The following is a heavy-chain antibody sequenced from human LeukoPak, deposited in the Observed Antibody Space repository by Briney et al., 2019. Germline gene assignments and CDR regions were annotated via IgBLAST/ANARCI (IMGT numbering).Heavy chain of an antibody. V-gene: IGHV3-49*04. D-gene: IGHD1-26*01. J-gene: IGHJ4*02. CDR3: ARERPGRE. Sequence: GGSLRLSCAASGFTFGNHAMSWVRQAPGKGLEWVGFVRSKTYGGTTEYAASVKGRFMISRDDSKNTLYLQMNSLRAEDTAVYYCARERPGREWGQGTLVTVSS. CDR2: VRSKTYGGTT. CDR1: GFTFGNHA.